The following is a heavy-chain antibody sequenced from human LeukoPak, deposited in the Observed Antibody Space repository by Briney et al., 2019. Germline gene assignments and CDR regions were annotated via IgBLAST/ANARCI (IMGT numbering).Heavy chain of an antibody. J-gene: IGHJ4*02. CDR2: ISSSGSTI. Sequence: GGSLRLSCAASGFTFSSYSMNWVRQAPGKGLEWVSYISSSGSTIYYADSVKGRFTISRDNAKNSLYLQMNSLRAEDTAVYYCASYGSGSYYNSRPFDYWGQGTLVTVSS. D-gene: IGHD3-10*01. CDR3: ASYGSGSYYNSRPFDY. V-gene: IGHV3-48*04. CDR1: GFTFSSYS.